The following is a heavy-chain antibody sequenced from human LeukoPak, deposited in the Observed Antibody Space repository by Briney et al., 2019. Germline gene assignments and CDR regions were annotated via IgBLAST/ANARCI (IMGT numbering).Heavy chain of an antibody. CDR2: INHSGST. D-gene: IGHD6-19*01. Sequence: SEILSLTCAVYGGFFSGHYWSWIRQPPGKGLEWIGEINHSGSTNYNPSLKSRVTISVDTSKNQFSLQLNSVTPEDTAVYYCAREFGSGWYKGYYYMDVWGKGTTVTISS. V-gene: IGHV4-34*01. CDR3: AREFGSGWYKGYYYMDV. CDR1: GGFFSGHY. J-gene: IGHJ6*03.